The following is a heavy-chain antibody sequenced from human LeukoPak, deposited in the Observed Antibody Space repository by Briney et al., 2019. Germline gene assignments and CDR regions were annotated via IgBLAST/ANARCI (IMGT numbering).Heavy chain of an antibody. CDR2: ISAYNGNR. CDR1: GYTFTSYV. CDR3: ARGGPGWDSSSWYNY. J-gene: IGHJ4*02. V-gene: IGHV1-18*01. D-gene: IGHD6-13*01. Sequence: GASVKVSCKTSGYTFTSYVIIWVRQAPGQGLEWMGWISAYNGNRNYAQNLQGRVTMTPDPSTSTAYMELRSLRSDDPAVYYCARGGPGWDSSSWYNYWGQGTLVTVSS.